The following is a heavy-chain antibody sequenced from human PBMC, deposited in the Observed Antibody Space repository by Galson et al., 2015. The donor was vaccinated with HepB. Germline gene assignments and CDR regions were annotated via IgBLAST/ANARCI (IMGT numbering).Heavy chain of an antibody. D-gene: IGHD6-19*01. CDR1: GYTLTELP. V-gene: IGHV1-24*01. CDR3: ATDKAGSSGTFDY. J-gene: IGHJ4*02. CDR2: FDPEDGET. Sequence: SVKVSCKVSGYTLTELPMHWVRQAPGKGLEWMGGFDPEDGETIYAQKFQGRVTMTEDTSTDTAYMELSSLRSEDTAVYYCATDKAGSSGTFDYWGQGTLVTVSS.